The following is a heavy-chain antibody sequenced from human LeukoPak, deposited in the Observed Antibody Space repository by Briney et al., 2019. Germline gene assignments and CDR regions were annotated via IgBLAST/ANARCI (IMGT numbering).Heavy chain of an antibody. CDR1: GGSFSGYY. CDR2: INHSGST. J-gene: IGHJ3*02. D-gene: IGHD2-2*01. V-gene: IGHV4-34*01. CDR3: ARGRWGYCSSTGCHGTAFDI. Sequence: PSETLSLTCAVYGGSFSGYYWSWIRQPPGKGLEWIGEINHSGSTNYNPSLKSRVTISVDTSKNQFSLKLSSVTAADTAVYYCARGRWGYCSSTGCHGTAFDIWGQGTMVTVSS.